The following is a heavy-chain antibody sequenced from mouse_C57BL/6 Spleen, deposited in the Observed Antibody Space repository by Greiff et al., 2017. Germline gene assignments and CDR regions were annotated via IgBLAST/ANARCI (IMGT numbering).Heavy chain of an antibody. J-gene: IGHJ1*03. CDR3: ARTIYDGYYEYFDV. CDR1: GYSITSGYY. Sequence: EVKLQESGPGLVKPSQSLSLTCSVTGYSITSGYYWNWIRQFPGNKLEWMGYISYDGSNNYNPSLKNRISITRDTSKNQFFLKLNSVTTEDTATYYCARTIYDGYYEYFDVWGTGTTVTVSS. D-gene: IGHD2-3*01. V-gene: IGHV3-6*01. CDR2: ISYDGSN.